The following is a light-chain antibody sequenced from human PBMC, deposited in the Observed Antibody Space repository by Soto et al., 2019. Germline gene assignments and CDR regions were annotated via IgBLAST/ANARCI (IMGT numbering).Light chain of an antibody. V-gene: IGKV3-15*01. CDR3: QQYNNWPWT. Sequence: EIVMTQSPATLSVSPGERATLSCRASQSVNINLAWYQQKPGQAPRLLIYGASTRATGIPARFSGSGSGTEFTLTISSLQSEDFAVYYCQQYNNWPWTFGQGTKVELK. J-gene: IGKJ1*01. CDR1: QSVNIN. CDR2: GAS.